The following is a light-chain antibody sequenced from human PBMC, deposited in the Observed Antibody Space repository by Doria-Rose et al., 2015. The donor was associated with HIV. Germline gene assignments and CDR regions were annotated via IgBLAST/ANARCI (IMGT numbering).Light chain of an antibody. J-gene: IGKJ3*01. CDR3: QQYYDTPS. CDR2: WAS. CDR1: QSLLYTSKNY. Sequence: DIRLTQSPESLGMSLGESATLNCKSNQSLLYTSKNYLAWYQQKPGQPPKLLIYWASTRQFGVPARFSGSRSGTDFTLTISSLGAEDVAVYYCQQYYDTPSFGPGTAVDIK. V-gene: IGKV4-1*01.